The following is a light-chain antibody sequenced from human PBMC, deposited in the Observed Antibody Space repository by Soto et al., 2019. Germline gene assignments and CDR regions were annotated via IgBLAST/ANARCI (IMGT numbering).Light chain of an antibody. CDR1: QSISSW. CDR3: QQYGWT. J-gene: IGKJ1*01. Sequence: DIQMTQSPSTLSASVGDRVTITCRASQSISSWLAWYQQKPGKAPKLLIYKASSLESGVPSRFSGSGSGTEFTLTSSSLQPDDFATYYCQQYGWTFGQGTKVEIK. V-gene: IGKV1-5*03. CDR2: KAS.